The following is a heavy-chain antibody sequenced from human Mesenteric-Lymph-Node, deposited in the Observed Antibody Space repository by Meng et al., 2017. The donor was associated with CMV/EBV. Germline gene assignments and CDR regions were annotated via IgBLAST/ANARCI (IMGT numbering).Heavy chain of an antibody. J-gene: IGHJ4*02. D-gene: IGHD4-17*01. V-gene: IGHV3-7*01. CDR1: GFTFSSYW. CDR2: IKQDGSEK. CDR3: ARGDPTVTTDY. Sequence: GESLKISCAASGFTFSSYWMSWVRQAPGKGLEWVANIKQDGSEKYYVDSVKGRFTISRDNAKNSLYLQMNSLRAEDTAVYYCARGDPTVTTDYWGQGTLVTVSS.